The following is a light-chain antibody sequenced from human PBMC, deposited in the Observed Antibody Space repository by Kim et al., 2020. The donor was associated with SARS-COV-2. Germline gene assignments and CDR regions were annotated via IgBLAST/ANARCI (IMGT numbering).Light chain of an antibody. Sequence: PGEEATLPCGSSHSIGIHLGWYQQTLGHAPSLLIYDAAIRTTVIPDKFSGSGSGTDFTLTINSLDPEDFAIYICHQHSNWPPAPSFGGGTKLDIK. CDR1: HSIGIH. V-gene: IGKV3-11*01. CDR3: HQHSNWPPAPS. J-gene: IGKJ4*01. CDR2: DAA.